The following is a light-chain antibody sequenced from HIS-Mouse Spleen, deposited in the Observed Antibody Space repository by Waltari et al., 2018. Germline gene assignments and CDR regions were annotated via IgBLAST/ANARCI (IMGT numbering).Light chain of an antibody. CDR2: DVS. CDR3: SSYTSSSTEV. Sequence: QSALTQPASVSGSPGPSITIPCTGTSSDGGGYNYVSWYQQHPVKAPKLMIYDVSNRPSGVSNRFSGSKSGNTASLTISGLQAEDEADYYCSSYTSSSTEVFGGGTKLTVL. V-gene: IGLV2-14*03. CDR1: SSDGGGYNY. J-gene: IGLJ2*01.